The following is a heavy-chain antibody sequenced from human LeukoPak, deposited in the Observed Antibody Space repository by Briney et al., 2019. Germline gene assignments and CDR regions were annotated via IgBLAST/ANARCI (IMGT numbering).Heavy chain of an antibody. J-gene: IGHJ5*02. V-gene: IGHV3-20*01. CDR2: INWNGGST. Sequence: PGGSLRLSCAASGFTFSNAWMSWVRQAPGKGLEWVSGINWNGGSTGYADSVKGRFTISRDNAKNSLYLQMNSLRAEDTALYHCARVGSGSYGSINANWFDPWGQGTLVTVSS. CDR3: ARVGSGSYGSINANWFDP. D-gene: IGHD3-10*01. CDR1: GFTFSNAW.